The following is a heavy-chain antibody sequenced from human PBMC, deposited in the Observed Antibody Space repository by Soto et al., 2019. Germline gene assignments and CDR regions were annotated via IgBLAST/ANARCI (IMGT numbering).Heavy chain of an antibody. Sequence: ASVKVSCKASGGTFSSYAISWVRQAPGQELEWMGGIIPIFGTANYAQKFQGRVTITADESTSTAYMELSSLRSEDTAVYYCAREVLTGTTGHFDYWGQGTLVTVSS. J-gene: IGHJ4*02. CDR3: AREVLTGTTGHFDY. CDR2: IIPIFGTA. D-gene: IGHD1-20*01. V-gene: IGHV1-69*13. CDR1: GGTFSSYA.